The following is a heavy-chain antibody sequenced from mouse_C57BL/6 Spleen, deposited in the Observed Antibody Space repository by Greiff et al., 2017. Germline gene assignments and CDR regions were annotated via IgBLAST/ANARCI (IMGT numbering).Heavy chain of an antibody. D-gene: IGHD3-1*01. V-gene: IGHV5-4*01. Sequence: EVKLVESGGGLVKPGGSLKLSCAASGFTFSSYAMSWVRQTPEKRLEWVATISDGGSYTYYPDNVKGRFTISRDNAKNNLYLQVSDVKSGDTAMYYCARDRLGAYWGQGTLVTVSA. J-gene: IGHJ3*01. CDR2: ISDGGSYT. CDR1: GFTFSSYA. CDR3: ARDRLGAY.